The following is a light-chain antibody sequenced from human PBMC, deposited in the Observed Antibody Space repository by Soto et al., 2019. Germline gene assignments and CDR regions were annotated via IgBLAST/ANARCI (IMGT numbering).Light chain of an antibody. Sequence: ALRMTQSPSSLSASTGDRVTITCRASQGLSGYLAWYQQKPGKAPYLLIYSASTLQSGVPSRFSGSGSGTDFTLTISSLQSEDFATYYCQQYYSFPLTFGGGTKVEIK. CDR3: QQYYSFPLT. J-gene: IGKJ4*01. CDR1: QGLSGY. V-gene: IGKV1-8*01. CDR2: SAS.